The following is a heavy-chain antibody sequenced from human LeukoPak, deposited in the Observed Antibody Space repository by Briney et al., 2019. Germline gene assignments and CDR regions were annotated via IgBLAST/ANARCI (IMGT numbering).Heavy chain of an antibody. CDR2: ISGSGGST. D-gene: IGHD6-19*01. J-gene: IGHJ4*02. Sequence: GGSLRLSCAASGFTFNSYAMSWVRQAPGKGLEWVSGISGSGGSTYYADSVEGRFTISRDNSQNTLYLQMNSLRADDTAVYYCAKRGDSSGWYYFDYWGQGTLVTVSS. CDR3: AKRGDSSGWYYFDY. V-gene: IGHV3-23*01. CDR1: GFTFNSYA.